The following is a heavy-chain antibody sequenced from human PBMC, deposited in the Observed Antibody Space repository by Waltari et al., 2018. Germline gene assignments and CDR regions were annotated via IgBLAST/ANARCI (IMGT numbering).Heavy chain of an antibody. Sequence: EVQLVESGGGLVQPGGSLKLSCAASGFTFSGSAMHLVRQASGKGLEWVGLIRSKANSYATAYAASVKGRFTISRDDSKNTAYLQMNSLKTEDTAVYYCTTLTGYCSSTSCYTDYYYYMDVWGKGTTVTISS. CDR3: TTLTGYCSSTSCYTDYYYYMDV. CDR2: IRSKANSYAT. J-gene: IGHJ6*03. V-gene: IGHV3-73*02. CDR1: GFTFSGSA. D-gene: IGHD2-2*02.